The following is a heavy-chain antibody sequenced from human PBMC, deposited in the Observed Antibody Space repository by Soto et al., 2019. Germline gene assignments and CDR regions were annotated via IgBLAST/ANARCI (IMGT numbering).Heavy chain of an antibody. Sequence: EVQLVESGGGLVRPGGSLRLSCAASGFTFSYYWMHWVRQAPGKGLVWVSRIHSDGSSTTYADFVKGRFIISRDNARNTVDLQMNSVRVEDTYVYYCARGDRGAFDLWGQGTVVTVSS. CDR1: GFTFSYYW. CDR3: ARGDRGAFDL. V-gene: IGHV3-74*01. D-gene: IGHD1-26*01. CDR2: IHSDGSST. J-gene: IGHJ3*01.